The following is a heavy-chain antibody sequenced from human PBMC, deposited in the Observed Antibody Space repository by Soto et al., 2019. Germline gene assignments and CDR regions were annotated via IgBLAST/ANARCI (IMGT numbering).Heavy chain of an antibody. CDR3: ARVQYYDDYYYYGMDV. CDR1: GGSFSGYY. CDR2: INHSGST. Sequence: QVQLQQWGAGLLKPSETLSLTCAVYGGSFSGYYWSWIRQPPGKGLEWIGEINHSGSTNYNPSLTSRVTTSVDTSKNQFSLKLSSVTAADTAVYYCARVQYYDDYYYYGMDVWGQGTTVTVSS. D-gene: IGHD3-3*01. V-gene: IGHV4-34*01. J-gene: IGHJ6*02.